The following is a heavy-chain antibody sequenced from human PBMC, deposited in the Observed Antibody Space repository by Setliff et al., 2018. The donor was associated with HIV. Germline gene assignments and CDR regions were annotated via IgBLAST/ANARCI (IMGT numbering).Heavy chain of an antibody. CDR1: GYTFTSYG. J-gene: IGHJ6*03. CDR2: ISPYNGDA. V-gene: IGHV1-18*01. D-gene: IGHD3-9*01. CDR3: ARIWPDYDISTGYRDYYYMDV. Sequence: ASVKVSCKASGYTFTSYGISWLRQAPGQGLEWMGYISPYNGDAYYAEKFQGRVTMTTDTSTTAVSMELTNLRSDDTAVYYCARIWPDYDISTGYRDYYYMDVWGKGTTVTVSS.